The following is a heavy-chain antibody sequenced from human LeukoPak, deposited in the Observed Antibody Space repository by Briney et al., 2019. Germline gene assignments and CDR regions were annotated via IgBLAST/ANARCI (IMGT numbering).Heavy chain of an antibody. Sequence: GRSLRLSCAASGFTFDDYSMHWVRQAPGKGLEWVSGISWNSGLLGYADSVKGRFTISRDNTKNSLYLQMNSLRPEDTALYYCAKDSYGGSGSYYLYSFDYWDQGTLVTVSS. CDR3: AKDSYGGSGSYYLYSFDY. D-gene: IGHD3-10*01. V-gene: IGHV3-9*01. J-gene: IGHJ4*02. CDR1: GFTFDDYS. CDR2: ISWNSGLL.